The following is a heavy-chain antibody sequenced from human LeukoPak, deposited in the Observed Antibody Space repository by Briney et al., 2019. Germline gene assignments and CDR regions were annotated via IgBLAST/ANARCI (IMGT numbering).Heavy chain of an antibody. V-gene: IGHV3-33*06. Sequence: GGSLRLSCAATGFTFSSYGMHWVRQAPGKGLEWVAVIWYDGSNKYYADSVKGRFTISRDNSKNTLYLQMNSLRAEDTAVYYCAKDEYCSSTSCYAVDYWGQGTLVTVSS. CDR1: GFTFSSYG. CDR3: AKDEYCSSTSCYAVDY. D-gene: IGHD2-2*01. CDR2: IWYDGSNK. J-gene: IGHJ4*02.